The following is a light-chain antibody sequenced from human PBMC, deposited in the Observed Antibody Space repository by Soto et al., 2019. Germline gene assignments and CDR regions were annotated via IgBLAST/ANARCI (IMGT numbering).Light chain of an antibody. Sequence: DIHMTQSPSTLSASVGDRVTITCRASQSLTIRLAWYHQKPGKAPNLLIYKTSSLESGVPSRFSGSGSGTEFTLTISSLQPDDFATYYCQHWTDYSWTFGQGTKVEVK. V-gene: IGKV1-5*03. J-gene: IGKJ1*01. CDR2: KTS. CDR3: QHWTDYSWT. CDR1: QSLTIR.